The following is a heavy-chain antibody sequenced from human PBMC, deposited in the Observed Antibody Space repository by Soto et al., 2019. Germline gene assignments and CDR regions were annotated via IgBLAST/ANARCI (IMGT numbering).Heavy chain of an antibody. CDR3: AKVPVRYCSGGSCYRAPN. J-gene: IGHJ4*02. V-gene: IGHV3-23*01. CDR1: GFTFSSYA. Sequence: PGGSLRLSCAASGFTFSSYAMSWVRQAPGKGLEWVSAISGSGGSTYYADSVKGRFTISRDNSKNTLYLQMNSLRAEDTAVYYCAKVPVRYCSGGSCYRAPNWGQGTLVTAPQ. CDR2: ISGSGGST. D-gene: IGHD2-15*01.